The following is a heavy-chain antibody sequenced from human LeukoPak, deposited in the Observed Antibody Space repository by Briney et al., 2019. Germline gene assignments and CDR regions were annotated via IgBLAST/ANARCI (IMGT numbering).Heavy chain of an antibody. Sequence: ASVKVSCKASGYTFTGYYMHWVRQAPGQGLEWMGWINPNSGGTNYAQKFQGRVAMTRDTSISTAYMELSRLRSDDTAVYYCARETYCSSTSCYAYFDYWGQGTLVTVSS. CDR1: GYTFTGYY. CDR2: INPNSGGT. V-gene: IGHV1-2*02. J-gene: IGHJ4*02. D-gene: IGHD2-2*01. CDR3: ARETYCSSTSCYAYFDY.